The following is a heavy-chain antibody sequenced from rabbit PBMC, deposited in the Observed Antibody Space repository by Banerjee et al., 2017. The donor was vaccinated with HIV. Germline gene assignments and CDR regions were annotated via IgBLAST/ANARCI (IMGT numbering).Heavy chain of an antibody. CDR1: GSSFSSSYY. Sequence: QQLVESGGGLVKPGASLTLTCTASGSSFSSSYYMCWVRQAPGKGLEWIACIYAGSSGSTYYASWAKGRFTISKTSSTTVTLQMTSLTAADTATYFCARGYGGNSYCSDLWGPGTLVTVS. V-gene: IGHV1S40*01. J-gene: IGHJ4*01. CDR3: ARGYGGNSYCSDL. CDR2: IYAGSSGST. D-gene: IGHD8-1*01.